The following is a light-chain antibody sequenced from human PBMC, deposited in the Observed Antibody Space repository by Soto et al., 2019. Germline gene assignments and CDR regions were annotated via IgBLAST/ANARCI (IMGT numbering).Light chain of an antibody. Sequence: NFMLTQPHSVSESPGKTVTISCTRSSGSIASNYVQWYQQRPGSSPTPVIYEDNRRPSGVPDRFSASIDRSSNSASLTISGLKTEDEADYYCQSYDNNNWVFGGGTKLTVL. CDR2: EDN. CDR3: QSYDNNNWV. CDR1: SGSIASNY. J-gene: IGLJ3*02. V-gene: IGLV6-57*01.